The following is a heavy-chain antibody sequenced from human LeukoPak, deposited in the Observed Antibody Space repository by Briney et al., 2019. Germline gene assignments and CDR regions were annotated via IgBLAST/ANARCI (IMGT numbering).Heavy chain of an antibody. J-gene: IGHJ4*02. CDR1: GGSISSSSYY. CDR2: IYYSGST. Sequence: SETLSLTCTVSGGSISSSSYYWGWIRQPPGKGLEWIGSIYYSGSTYYNPSLKSRVTISVDTSKNQFSLKLSSVTAADTAVHYCARLGMTTVTTYNFDYWGQGTLVTVSS. CDR3: ARLGMTTVTTYNFDY. D-gene: IGHD4-17*01. V-gene: IGHV4-39*01.